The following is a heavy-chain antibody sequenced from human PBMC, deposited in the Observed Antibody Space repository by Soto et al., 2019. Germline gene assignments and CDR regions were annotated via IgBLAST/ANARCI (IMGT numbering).Heavy chain of an antibody. CDR1: GYTFTSYG. CDR2: ISAYNGNT. Sequence: QVQLVQSGAEVKKPGASVKVSCKASGYTFTSYGISWVRQAPGQGLEWMGWISAYNGNTNYAQKLQGRVTMTTDTSTSTVYMELRSLRSDDTAVYYCARDQHYYCSSTSCYIAGWFDPWGQGTLVTVSS. CDR3: ARDQHYYCSSTSCYIAGWFDP. V-gene: IGHV1-18*04. D-gene: IGHD2-2*02. J-gene: IGHJ5*02.